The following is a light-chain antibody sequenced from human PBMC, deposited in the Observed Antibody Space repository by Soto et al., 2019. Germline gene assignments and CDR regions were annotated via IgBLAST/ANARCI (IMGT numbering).Light chain of an antibody. V-gene: IGKV3-15*01. J-gene: IGKJ1*01. CDR3: QQYDSSPRT. CDR1: QSVGSN. Sequence: ERVMTQSPATLSVSPGERATLSCRASQSVGSNLAWYQQKPGQAPRLLIFGASSRATGVPARFSGSGSGTEFTLTINSLQSEDFAVYYCQQYDSSPRTFGQGTKVE. CDR2: GAS.